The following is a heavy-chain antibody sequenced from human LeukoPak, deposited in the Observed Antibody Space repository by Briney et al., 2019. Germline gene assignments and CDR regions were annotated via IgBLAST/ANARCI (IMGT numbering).Heavy chain of an antibody. CDR1: GFTFSSYA. CDR2: ISGSGGST. J-gene: IGHJ6*03. V-gene: IGHV3-23*01. CDR3: AKDKVVTGVETMDV. Sequence: PGGSLRLSCAASGFTFSSYAMSWVRQAPGKGLEWVSAISGSGGSTYYADSVKGRFTISRDNSKNTLYLQMNSLRAEDTAVYYCAKDKVVTGVETMDVWGKGTTVTVSS. D-gene: IGHD3-22*01.